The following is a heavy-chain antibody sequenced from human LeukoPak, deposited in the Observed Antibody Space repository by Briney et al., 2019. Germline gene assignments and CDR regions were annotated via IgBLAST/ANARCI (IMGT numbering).Heavy chain of an antibody. CDR1: GYTFTGYY. CDR3: ARDSKYQLPLADY. V-gene: IGHV1-2*02. Sequence: ASVKDSCKDSGYTFTGYYMHWVRQAPGQGREWMGWINPNSGGTYYAQKFQGRVSMTRETSISTAYMGLSRLRDDDTAVYYCARDSKYQLPLADYWGQGTLVTVSS. CDR2: INPNSGGT. J-gene: IGHJ4*02. D-gene: IGHD2-2*01.